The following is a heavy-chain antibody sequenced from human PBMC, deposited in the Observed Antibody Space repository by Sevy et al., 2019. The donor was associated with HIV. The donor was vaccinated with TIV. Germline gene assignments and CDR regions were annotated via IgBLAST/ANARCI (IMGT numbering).Heavy chain of an antibody. D-gene: IGHD2-15*01. CDR3: ARVRSLPRTYWYFDL. CDR1: GFTFSSYS. CDR2: ISSSSSYI. V-gene: IGHV3-21*01. Sequence: GGSLRLSCAASGFTFSSYSMNWVRQAPGKGLEWVSSISSSSSYIYYADSVKGRFTISRDNAKSSLYLQMNSLRAEDTAVYYCARVRSLPRTYWYFDLWGRGTLVTVSS. J-gene: IGHJ2*01.